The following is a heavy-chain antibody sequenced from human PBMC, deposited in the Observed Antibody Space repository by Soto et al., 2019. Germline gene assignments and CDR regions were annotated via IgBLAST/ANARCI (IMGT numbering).Heavy chain of an antibody. J-gene: IGHJ3*02. D-gene: IGHD3-10*01. V-gene: IGHV3-7*03. CDR2: IQQDGRER. CDR3: VREGRLLGAFDI. Sequence: VHLVESGGALVQPGGFLRLSCEASGFTSGSYWMAWVRQAPGKGLEWVANIQQDGRERHYGDSVKGRFTISRDNAKNSLYLEMNSLRAEDTAFYYCVREGRLLGAFDIWGQGTMVTVSS. CDR1: GFTSGSYW.